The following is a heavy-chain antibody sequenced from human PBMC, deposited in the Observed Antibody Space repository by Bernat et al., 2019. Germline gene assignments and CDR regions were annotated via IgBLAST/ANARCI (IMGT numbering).Heavy chain of an antibody. CDR3: ARDHGGSYLFDY. J-gene: IGHJ4*02. CDR1: GFTFSTYS. Sequence: QVQLVESGGGVVQPGGSLRLSCTASGFTFSTYSLHWVRQAPDKGLEWVAFIQNDGSDKYYADFVKGRFTISRDNSKKTLYLQMNSLRAEDTAVYYCARDHGGSYLFDYWGQGTLVTVSS. CDR2: IQNDGSDK. D-gene: IGHD1-26*01. V-gene: IGHV3-30*02.